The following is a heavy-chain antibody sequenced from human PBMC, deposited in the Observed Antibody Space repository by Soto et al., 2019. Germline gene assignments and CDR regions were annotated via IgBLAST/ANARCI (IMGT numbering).Heavy chain of an antibody. D-gene: IGHD6-6*01. V-gene: IGHV4-34*01. CDR2: INHSGST. J-gene: IGHJ4*02. Sequence: SETLSLTCAVYGGSFSGYYWSWIRQPPGKGLEWIGEINHSGSTNYNPSLKSRVTISVDTSKNQFSLKLSSVTAADTAVYYCAQGGVAARQFDYWGQGTLVTVSS. CDR1: GGSFSGYY. CDR3: AQGGVAARQFDY.